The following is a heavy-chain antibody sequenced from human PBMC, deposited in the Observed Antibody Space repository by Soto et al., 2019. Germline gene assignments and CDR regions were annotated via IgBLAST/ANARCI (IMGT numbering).Heavy chain of an antibody. CDR1: EFPFSSYA. J-gene: IGHJ4*02. CDR2: ISGSGGST. V-gene: IGHV3-23*01. Sequence: PGGDLSLSCAASEFPFSSYAMSWVRQAPRKGLDGGSSISGSGGSTYYADAGKGRFTISRDNSKNTLYLQMNSLRAEDTAVYYCAKDSYRIAVAGGAFDYWGQGALVTVSS. CDR3: AKDSYRIAVAGGAFDY. D-gene: IGHD6-19*01.